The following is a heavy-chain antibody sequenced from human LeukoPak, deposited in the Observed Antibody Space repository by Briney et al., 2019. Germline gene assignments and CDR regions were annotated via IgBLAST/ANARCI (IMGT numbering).Heavy chain of an antibody. CDR3: ARGSYFDRGDAFDV. CDR2: ISWNSGSI. CDR1: GFTFDDYA. D-gene: IGHD3-10*02. Sequence: GGSLRLSCAASGFTFDDYAMHWVRQAPGKGLEWVSGISWNSGSIGYADSVKGRFTISRDNAKNSLYLQMNSLRAEDTAVYYCARGSYFDRGDAFDVWGQGTMVTVSS. V-gene: IGHV3-9*01. J-gene: IGHJ3*01.